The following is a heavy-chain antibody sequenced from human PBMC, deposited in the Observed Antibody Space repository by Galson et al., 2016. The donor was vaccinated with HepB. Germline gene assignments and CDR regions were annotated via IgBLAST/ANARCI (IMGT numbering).Heavy chain of an antibody. Sequence: SLRLSCAASGFGFSDFAMYWVRQAPGKGLEWLALVSYDGKNEVYRDSVKGRFSISRDNPTNTLYRQLSSLRAEDTAIYYCARGTREFDFWGQGTLVTVSS. CDR3: ARGTREFDF. V-gene: IGHV3-33*01. J-gene: IGHJ4*02. CDR1: GFGFSDFA. D-gene: IGHD5-24*01. CDR2: VSYDGKNE.